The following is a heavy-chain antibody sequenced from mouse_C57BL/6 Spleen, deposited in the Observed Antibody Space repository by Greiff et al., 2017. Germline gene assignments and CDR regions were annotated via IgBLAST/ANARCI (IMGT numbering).Heavy chain of an antibody. CDR2: IRNKAKGYTT. D-gene: IGHD1-1*01. Sequence: EVMLVESGGGLVQPGGSLSLSCAASGFTFTDYYMSWVRQPPGKALEWLGFIRNKAKGYTTEYSASVKGRFTISRDNSQSILYLQMNALRAEDSAAYYCARYGSIYDWYLDDWGQGTTVTVSS. CDR1: GFTFTDYY. J-gene: IGHJ1*01. CDR3: ARYGSIYDWYLDD. V-gene: IGHV7-3*01.